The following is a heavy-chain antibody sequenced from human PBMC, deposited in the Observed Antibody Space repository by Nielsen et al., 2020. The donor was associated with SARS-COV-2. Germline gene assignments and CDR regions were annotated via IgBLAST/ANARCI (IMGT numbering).Heavy chain of an antibody. CDR3: AKRRAVFMLTFGGEGAMDV. Sequence: GGSLRLSCAASGFTFSSYEMNWVRQAPGKGLEWVASISYEGSKKYYADSLTGRFTVSRDTSKNTVYLQMNSLSVEDTAVYHCAKRRAVFMLTFGGEGAMDVWGQGTTVSVSS. J-gene: IGHJ6*02. CDR1: GFTFSSYE. CDR2: ISYEGSKK. V-gene: IGHV3-30*18. D-gene: IGHD3-16*01.